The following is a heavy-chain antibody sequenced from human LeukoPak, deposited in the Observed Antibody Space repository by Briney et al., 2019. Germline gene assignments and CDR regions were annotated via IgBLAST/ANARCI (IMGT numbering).Heavy chain of an antibody. D-gene: IGHD4-17*01. CDR2: ISGGGDAT. CDR3: AKLVDYCEGRTCFTTYYYTDI. Sequence: GGSLRLSCAASGSTFSIYAMSWVRQAPGKGLEWVSTISGGGDATYYADSVKGRFTISRDNSKNTVYLQMYSLRVDDTAVYYCAKLVDYCEGRTCFTTYYYTDIWGKGTTVTVSS. J-gene: IGHJ6*03. V-gene: IGHV3-23*01. CDR1: GSTFSIYA.